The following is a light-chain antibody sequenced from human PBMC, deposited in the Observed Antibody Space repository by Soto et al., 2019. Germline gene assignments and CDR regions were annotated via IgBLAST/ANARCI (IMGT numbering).Light chain of an antibody. J-gene: IGKJ1*01. CDR1: QSVLYSSNNKNY. V-gene: IGKV4-1*01. Sequence: DIVMTQSPDSLAVSLGERATINCKSSQSVLYSSNNKNYLAWYQQKPGQPPKLLIYWASNRESGVPDRFSGSGSGTDFTLTICSLQAEDVAVYYCQQYYSTPWTFGQGTKVEIK. CDR3: QQYYSTPWT. CDR2: WAS.